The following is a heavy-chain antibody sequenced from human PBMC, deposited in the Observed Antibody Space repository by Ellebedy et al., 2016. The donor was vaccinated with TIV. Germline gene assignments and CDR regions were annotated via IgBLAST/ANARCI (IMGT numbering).Heavy chain of an antibody. J-gene: IGHJ4*02. CDR2: INPNSGGT. Sequence: AASVKVSCKTSGYTFTDYYIHWVRQAPGQGLEWMAWINPNSGGTNYAQKFQGRVTGTRDTSTSTAFLELSRLRSDDTAVYYCTRDLTNIVSGDYWGQGTLVTVSS. CDR1: GYTFTDYY. D-gene: IGHD5/OR15-5a*01. V-gene: IGHV1-2*02. CDR3: TRDLTNIVSGDY.